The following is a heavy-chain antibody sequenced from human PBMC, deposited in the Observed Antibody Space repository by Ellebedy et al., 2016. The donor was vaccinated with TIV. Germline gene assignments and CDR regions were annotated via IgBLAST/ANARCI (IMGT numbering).Heavy chain of an antibody. CDR2: IGGTGGTT. D-gene: IGHD1-7*01. V-gene: IGHV3-23*01. Sequence: GESLKISCAVSGITFSSYAMNWVRQAPGKGLEWVSTIGGTGGTTYYRESVKGRFTVSRDTSRNTLYLQMSSLRAEDTAVYYCAKLPVAYNWNYADDYWGQGTLVTVSS. CDR1: GITFSSYA. J-gene: IGHJ4*02. CDR3: AKLPVAYNWNYADDY.